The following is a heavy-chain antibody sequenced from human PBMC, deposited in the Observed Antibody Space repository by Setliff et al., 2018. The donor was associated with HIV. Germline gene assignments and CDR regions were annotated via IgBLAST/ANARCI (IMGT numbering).Heavy chain of an antibody. Sequence: GASVKVSCKASGYTFTSYYMHWVRQAPGQGLEWMGIINPSGGSTRNTQKFQGRVAMTRDTFTSTVYMELSSLRSEDTAVYYCASAGAWQRNALDIWGQGTMVTVSS. V-gene: IGHV1-46*01. J-gene: IGHJ3*02. CDR3: ASAGAWQRNALDI. CDR2: INPSGGST. D-gene: IGHD5-12*01. CDR1: GYTFTSYY.